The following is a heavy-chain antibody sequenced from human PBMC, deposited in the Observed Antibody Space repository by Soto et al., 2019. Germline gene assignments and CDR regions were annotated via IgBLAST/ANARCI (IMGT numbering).Heavy chain of an antibody. CDR2: IYHSGST. V-gene: IGHV4-4*02. D-gene: IGHD6-6*01. J-gene: IGHJ4*02. CDR3: ARGRSLEYSGLVLEY. Sequence: SETLSLTCAVSGGSISSSNWWSWVRQPPGKGLEWIGEIYHSGSTNYDPSLKSRVTISVDKSKNQFSLRLSSVTAADTAVYYCARGRSLEYSGLVLEYWGQGALVTVS. CDR1: GGSISSSNW.